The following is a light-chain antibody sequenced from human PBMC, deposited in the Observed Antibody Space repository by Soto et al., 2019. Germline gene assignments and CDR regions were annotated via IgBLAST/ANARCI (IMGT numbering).Light chain of an antibody. CDR1: QSISTW. CDR3: QQSYSTLWT. J-gene: IGKJ1*01. V-gene: IGKV1-5*01. Sequence: DIQMTQSPSTLSASVGDRVTLTCRASQSISTWLAWYQQKPEKAPKLLIYDASSLESGVPSRFSGSGSGTDFTLTISSLQPEDFATYYCQQSYSTLWTFGQGTKVDIK. CDR2: DAS.